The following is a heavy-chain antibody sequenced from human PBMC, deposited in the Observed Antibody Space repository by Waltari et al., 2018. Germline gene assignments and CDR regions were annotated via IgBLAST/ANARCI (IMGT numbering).Heavy chain of an antibody. CDR2: INNSGST. CDR3: ARGMGLRNDLRYFDL. D-gene: IGHD5-12*01. J-gene: IGHJ2*01. Sequence: QVQLQQWGAGLMKPSETLSLTCAVYGGSFSGYYWSWSRQPPGKGLEWIGEINNSGSTNYNPSLKSRVTISVDTSKNQFSLKLSSVTAADTAVYYCARGMGLRNDLRYFDLWGRGTLVTVSS. CDR1: GGSFSGYY. V-gene: IGHV4-34*01.